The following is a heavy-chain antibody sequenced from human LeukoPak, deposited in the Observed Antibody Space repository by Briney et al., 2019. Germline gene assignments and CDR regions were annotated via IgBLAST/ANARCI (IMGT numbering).Heavy chain of an antibody. CDR2: ISSSSSTI. V-gene: IGHV3-48*01. J-gene: IGHJ6*03. Sequence: GGSLRLSCAASGFTFSSYSMNWVRQAPGKGLEWVSYISSSSSTIYYADSVKGRFTISRDNAKNSLYLQMNSLRAEDTAVYYCARHEGWNYYYYVDVWGKGTTVTVSS. CDR1: GFTFSSYS. CDR3: ARHEGWNYYYYVDV. D-gene: IGHD6-19*01.